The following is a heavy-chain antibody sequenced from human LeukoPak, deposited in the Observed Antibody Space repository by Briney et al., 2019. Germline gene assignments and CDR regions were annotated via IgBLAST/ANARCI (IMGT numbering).Heavy chain of an antibody. D-gene: IGHD1-26*01. J-gene: IGHJ4*02. V-gene: IGHV4-31*03. CDR2: IYYSGTT. Sequence: EASEALSLTCTVSSVSISSADYYWNWVRQHPGKGLEWIGYIYYSGTTFYNPSLKSRISISLDTSKNQFSLRLSSVTAADTAVYYCAGGPDRAKVGYWGQGALVTVSS. CDR3: AGGPDRAKVGY. CDR1: SVSISSADYY.